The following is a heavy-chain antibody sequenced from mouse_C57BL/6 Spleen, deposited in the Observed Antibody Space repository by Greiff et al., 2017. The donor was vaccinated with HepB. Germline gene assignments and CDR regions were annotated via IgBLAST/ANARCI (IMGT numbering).Heavy chain of an antibody. Sequence: EVKVVESGGGLVKPGGSLKLSCAASGFTFSDYGMHWVRQAPEKGLEWVAYISSGSSNIYYAATVQGRFTISRDNAKNTLFLQMTSLRSEDTAMYYCARDYSSSYGYFDVWGTGTTVTVSS. CDR2: ISSGSSNI. V-gene: IGHV5-17*01. CDR3: ARDYSSSYGYFDV. CDR1: GFTFSDYG. J-gene: IGHJ1*03. D-gene: IGHD1-1*01.